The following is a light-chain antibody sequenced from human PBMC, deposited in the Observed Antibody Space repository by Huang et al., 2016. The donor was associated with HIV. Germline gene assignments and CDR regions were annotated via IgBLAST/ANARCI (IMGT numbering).Light chain of an antibody. V-gene: IGKV3-15*01. CDR3: QHYNT. CDR2: GAS. J-gene: IGKJ2*01. CDR1: QSVSSN. Sequence: EIVMTQSPGTLPVSPGERVTLSCRASQSVSSNLAWYQHKPGQAPRLLIYGASTRATGTPASFSGSGSGTGFTLTINSLQSEDFAIYYCQHYNTFGQGTKLEIK.